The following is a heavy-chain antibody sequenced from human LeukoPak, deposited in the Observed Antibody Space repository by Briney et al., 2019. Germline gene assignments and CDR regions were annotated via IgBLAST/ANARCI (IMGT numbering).Heavy chain of an antibody. J-gene: IGHJ4*02. CDR1: GGSISRYY. Sequence: AETLSLTCTVSGGSISRYYWSWIRQPPGKGLEWIGYIYYSGSTNYNPSLKSRVTISVDTSKNQFSLKLSSVTAADTAVYYCARDRGSSWYGFDYWGQGTLVTVSS. CDR2: IYYSGST. D-gene: IGHD6-13*01. V-gene: IGHV4-59*01. CDR3: ARDRGSSWYGFDY.